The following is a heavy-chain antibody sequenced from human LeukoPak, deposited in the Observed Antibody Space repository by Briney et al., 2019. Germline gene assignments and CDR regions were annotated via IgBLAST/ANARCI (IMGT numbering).Heavy chain of an antibody. J-gene: IGHJ4*02. CDR1: GYTFTSDG. D-gene: IGHD6-13*01. Sequence: ASVKVSCKASGYTFTSDGISWVRQAPGQGLEWVGWISAYNGNTNYAQKLQGRVTITTDTSTSTAYLELRSLRSDDTAVYYCARVREVAAAGIDYWGQGPLVTVSS. V-gene: IGHV1-18*01. CDR3: ARVREVAAAGIDY. CDR2: ISAYNGNT.